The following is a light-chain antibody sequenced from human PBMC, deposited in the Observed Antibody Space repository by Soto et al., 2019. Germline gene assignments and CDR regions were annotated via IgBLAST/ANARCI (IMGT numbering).Light chain of an antibody. J-gene: IGKJ3*01. Sequence: DLQMTQSPSSLSASVGDRVIITCRASQGITTYLAWFQQKPGKAPRSLIYGASTLQSGVPLRFSGSGSGTHFTLPISSLQPEDSATYYCHQYNSYPFTFGPGTKWISN. CDR3: HQYNSYPFT. CDR1: QGITTY. V-gene: IGKV1-16*01. CDR2: GAS.